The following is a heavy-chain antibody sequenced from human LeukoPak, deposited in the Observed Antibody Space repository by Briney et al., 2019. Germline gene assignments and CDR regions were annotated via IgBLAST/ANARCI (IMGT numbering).Heavy chain of an antibody. CDR2: INPSGGST. J-gene: IGHJ4*02. Sequence: GASVKVSCKSSGYIFTGYSIHWVRQAPGQGLEWMGIINPSGGSTSYAQKFQGRVTMTRDTSTSTVYMELSSLRSEDTAVYYCARDLITYYYDSSGYYGYRRFDYWGQGTLVTVSS. CDR3: ARDLITYYYDSSGYYGYRRFDY. D-gene: IGHD3-22*01. CDR1: GYIFTGYS. V-gene: IGHV1-46*01.